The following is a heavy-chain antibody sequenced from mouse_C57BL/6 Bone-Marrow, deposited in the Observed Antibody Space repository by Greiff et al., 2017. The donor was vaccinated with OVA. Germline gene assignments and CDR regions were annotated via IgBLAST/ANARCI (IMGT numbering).Heavy chain of an antibody. CDR2: IYYSGTI. J-gene: IGHJ4*01. V-gene: IGHV3-5*01. D-gene: IGHD2-4*01. CDR1: GISITTGNYR. Sequence: EVKLLESGPGLVKPSQTVFLTCTVTGISITTGNYRWSWIRQFPGNKLEWIGYIYYSGTITYNPSLTSRTTITSDTPKNQFFLEMNSLTAEDTATYYCAREGDYGYAMDYWGQGTSVTVSS. CDR3: AREGDYGYAMDY.